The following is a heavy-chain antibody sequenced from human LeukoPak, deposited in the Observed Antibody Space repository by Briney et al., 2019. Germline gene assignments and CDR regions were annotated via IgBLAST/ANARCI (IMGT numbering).Heavy chain of an antibody. Sequence: SETLSLTCTVSGGSISSYYWSWIRQPPGKGLEWIGEINHSGSTNYNPSLKSRVTISVDTSKNQFSLKLSSVTAADTAVYYCARSIYSGSYRRAYYYYYGMDVWGQGTTVTVSS. CDR2: INHSGST. CDR3: ARSIYSGSYRRAYYYYYGMDV. D-gene: IGHD1-26*01. V-gene: IGHV4-34*01. J-gene: IGHJ6*02. CDR1: GGSISSYY.